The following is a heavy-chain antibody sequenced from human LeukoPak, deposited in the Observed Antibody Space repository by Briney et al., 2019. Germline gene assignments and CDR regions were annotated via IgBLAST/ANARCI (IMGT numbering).Heavy chain of an antibody. J-gene: IGHJ4*02. CDR3: ARHAKVDTAKEYYFDY. CDR1: SGSISSYY. V-gene: IGHV4-59*08. Sequence: PSETLSLTCTVSSGSISSYYWSWIRQPPGKGLEWIGYIYYSGSTNYNPSLKSRVTISVDTSKNQFSLKLSSVTAADTAVYYCARHAKVDTAKEYYFDYWGQGTLVTVSS. D-gene: IGHD5-18*01. CDR2: IYYSGST.